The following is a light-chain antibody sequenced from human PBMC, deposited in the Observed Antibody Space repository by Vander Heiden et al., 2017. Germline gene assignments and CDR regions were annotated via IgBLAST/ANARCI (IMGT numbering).Light chain of an antibody. J-gene: IGLJ3*02. CDR3: QSYDRSLNSWV. CDR1: SCNIGTGYG. Sequence: QSVLTQPPSVSGAPGQRVPISCTGSSCNIGTGYGVHWYQQLPGTAPKILIYDYNNRPSGVPDRFSGSKSGTSASLAITGLQAEDEADYYCQSYDRSLNSWVFGGGTKLTVL. CDR2: DYN. V-gene: IGLV1-40*01.